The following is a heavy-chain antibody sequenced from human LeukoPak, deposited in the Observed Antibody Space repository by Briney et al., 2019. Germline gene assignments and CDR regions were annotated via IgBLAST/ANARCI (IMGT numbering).Heavy chain of an antibody. CDR2: IYYSGST. V-gene: IGHV4-39*07. J-gene: IGHJ4*02. CDR3: ASSIKTRGYSGGWHGSDY. D-gene: IGHD6-19*01. CDR1: GGSISSSTYY. Sequence: ASETLSLTCTVSGGSISSSTYYWGWIRQPPGKGLEWIGSIYYSGSTYYNPSLKSRVTISVDTSKNQFSLKLSSVTAADTAVYYCASSIKTRGYSGGWHGSDYWGQGTLVTVSS.